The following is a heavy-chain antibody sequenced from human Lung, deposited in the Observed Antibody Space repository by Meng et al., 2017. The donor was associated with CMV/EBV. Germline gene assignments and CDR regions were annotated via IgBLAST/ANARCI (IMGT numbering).Heavy chain of an antibody. D-gene: IGHD6-19*01. Sequence: VKESGPGLGKPSGTLALTCEVSGSSISSSNWWSWVRQPPGKGLEWIGEIYHSGSTNYNPSLKSRVTISVDKSKNQFSLKLSSVTAADTAVYYCASFPPPGKQWLVTDYWGQGTLVTVSS. CDR3: ASFPPPGKQWLVTDY. J-gene: IGHJ4*02. V-gene: IGHV4-4*02. CDR2: IYHSGST. CDR1: GSSISSSNW.